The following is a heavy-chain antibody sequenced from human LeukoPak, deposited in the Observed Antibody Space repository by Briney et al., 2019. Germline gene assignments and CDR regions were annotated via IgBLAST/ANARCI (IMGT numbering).Heavy chain of an antibody. Sequence: GGSLRLSCAASGFNVTSYSMNWVRQAPGKGLEWVSSISSSNTYIYYADSVRGRFTISRASARNSLYLQMNSLRDEDTAVYYCARDHQASGWFYWFGPWGQGALVTVSS. J-gene: IGHJ5*02. CDR1: GFNVTSYS. CDR2: ISSSNTYI. V-gene: IGHV3-21*01. CDR3: ARDHQASGWFYWFGP. D-gene: IGHD6-19*01.